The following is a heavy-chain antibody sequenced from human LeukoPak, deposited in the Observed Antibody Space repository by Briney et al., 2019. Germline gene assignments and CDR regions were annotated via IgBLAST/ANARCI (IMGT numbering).Heavy chain of an antibody. CDR3: ARDKGSYYDSSGYYYYFDY. D-gene: IGHD3-22*01. CDR1: GGSISSYY. V-gene: IGHV4-59*01. CDR2: IYYSGST. J-gene: IGHJ4*02. Sequence: PSETLSLTCTVSGGSISSYYWSWIRQPPGKGLEWIGYIYYSGSTNYNPSLKSRVTISVDTSKNQFSLKLSSVTAADTAVYYCARDKGSYYDSSGYYYYFDYWGQGTLVTVSS.